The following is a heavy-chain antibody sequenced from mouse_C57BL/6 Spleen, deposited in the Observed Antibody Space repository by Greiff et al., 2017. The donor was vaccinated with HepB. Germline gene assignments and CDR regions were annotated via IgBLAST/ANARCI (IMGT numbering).Heavy chain of an antibody. D-gene: IGHD1-1*01. CDR3: ARSPYYGSSYGYAMDY. CDR1: GYTFTSYW. J-gene: IGHJ4*01. Sequence: QVQLQQSGAELVKPGASVKMSCKASGYTFTSYWITWVKQRPGQGLEWIGDIYPGSGSTNYNEKFKSKATLTVDTSSSTAYMQLSSLTSEDSAVYYCARSPYYGSSYGYAMDYWGQGTSVTVSS. V-gene: IGHV1-55*01. CDR2: IYPGSGST.